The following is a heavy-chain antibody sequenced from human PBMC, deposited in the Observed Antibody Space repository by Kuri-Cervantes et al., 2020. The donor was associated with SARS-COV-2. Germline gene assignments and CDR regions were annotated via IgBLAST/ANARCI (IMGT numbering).Heavy chain of an antibody. J-gene: IGHJ5*02. CDR3: ARSVSRTIFGVGNWFDP. V-gene: IGHV1-8*03. CDR2: MNPNSGNT. CDR1: GYTFTSYD. D-gene: IGHD3-3*01. Sequence: ASVKVSCKASGYTFTSYDINWVRQATGQGLEWMGWMNPNSGNTGYAQKFQGRVTITRNTSISTAYMELSSLRSEDTAVYCCARSVSRTIFGVGNWFDPWGQGTLVTVSS.